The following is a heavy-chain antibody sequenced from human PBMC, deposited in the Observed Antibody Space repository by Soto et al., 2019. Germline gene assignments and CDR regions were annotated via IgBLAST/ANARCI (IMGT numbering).Heavy chain of an antibody. V-gene: IGHV3-23*01. CDR1: GFTFINYA. CDR2: ISGGGDAA. D-gene: IGHD2-21*01. CDR3: ARKILVSTTRPNYWYFDL. Sequence: EVQVLESGGGLVQPGGSLRLSCAGSGFTFINYAMNWVRQAPGKGLEWVSSISGGGDAAFFPDSVRGRFTISRDNSKNTVTLQMNSLGVADTAVYYCARKILVSTTRPNYWYFDLWGRGTLVTVSS. J-gene: IGHJ2*01.